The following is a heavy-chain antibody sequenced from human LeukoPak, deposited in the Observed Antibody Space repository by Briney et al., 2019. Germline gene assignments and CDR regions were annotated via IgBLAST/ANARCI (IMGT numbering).Heavy chain of an antibody. Sequence: GGSLRLSCAASGFTVTSNYMSWVRQPPEKGLEWVFSIKSDGSATAYADSVKGRFSMSTDSAKYTASLHMNSLRVEDTAMYYCAMDINGDLFHVWGQGTPVTVSS. D-gene: IGHD2-2*03. CDR3: AMDINGDLFHV. V-gene: IGHV3-74*01. CDR1: GFTVTSNY. J-gene: IGHJ4*02. CDR2: IKSDGSAT.